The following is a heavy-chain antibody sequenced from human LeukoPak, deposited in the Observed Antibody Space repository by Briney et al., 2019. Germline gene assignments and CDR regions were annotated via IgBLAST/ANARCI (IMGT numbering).Heavy chain of an antibody. CDR3: AREKTVTTRTNFDC. Sequence: GGSLRLSCTSSGFTFSSYWMHWVRQVPGKGLEWVSYISSRGNIIYYADSVKGRFTISRDNAKNSLYLQMNSLRAEDTAVYYCAREKTVTTRTNFDCWGQGTLVTVSS. CDR1: GFTFSSYW. D-gene: IGHD4-17*01. V-gene: IGHV3-48*04. CDR2: ISSRGNII. J-gene: IGHJ4*02.